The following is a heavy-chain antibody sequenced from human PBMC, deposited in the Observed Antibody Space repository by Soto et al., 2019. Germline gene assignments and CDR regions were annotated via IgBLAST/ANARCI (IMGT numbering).Heavy chain of an antibody. D-gene: IGHD2-2*01. V-gene: IGHV4-34*01. CDR1: GGSFSGYY. CDR2: INHSGST. CDR3: ARGRICSSTSCRYPNWFDP. J-gene: IGHJ5*02. Sequence: ETLSLTCAVYGGSFSGYYWSWIRQPPGKGLEWIGEINHSGSTNYNPSLKSRVTISVDTSKNQFSLKLSSVTAADTAVYYCARGRICSSTSCRYPNWFDPWGQGTLVTVSS.